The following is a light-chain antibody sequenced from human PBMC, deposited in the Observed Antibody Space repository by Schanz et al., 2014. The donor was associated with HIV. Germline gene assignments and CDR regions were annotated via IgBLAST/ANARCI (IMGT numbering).Light chain of an antibody. Sequence: QSALTQPASVSGPPGQSITTSCTGTSRDVGGYNNAPWYQQNPAKAPKLMFYDVSDRPSGVSNRFSGSKSGNTASLTISGLQAEDEADYYCSSYAGTTTFVVFGGGTKLTVL. V-gene: IGLV2-23*02. CDR2: DVS. J-gene: IGLJ2*01. CDR1: SRDVGGYNN. CDR3: SSYAGTTTFVV.